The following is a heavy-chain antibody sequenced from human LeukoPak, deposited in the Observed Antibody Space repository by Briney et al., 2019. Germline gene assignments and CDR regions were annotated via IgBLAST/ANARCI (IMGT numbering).Heavy chain of an antibody. D-gene: IGHD4-17*01. Sequence: SQTLPLTCAVSGGSISSGGYSWSWIRQPPGKGLEWIGYIYHSGSTYYNPSLKSRVTISVDRSKNQFSLKLSSVTAADTAVYYCARDRASGDYVFDYWGQGTLVTVSS. J-gene: IGHJ4*02. CDR1: GGSISSGGYS. CDR3: ARDRASGDYVFDY. V-gene: IGHV4-30-2*01. CDR2: IYHSGST.